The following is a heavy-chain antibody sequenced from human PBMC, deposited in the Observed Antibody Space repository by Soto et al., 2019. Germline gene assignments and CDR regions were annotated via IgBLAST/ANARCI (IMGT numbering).Heavy chain of an antibody. CDR3: AKENDYIWGSYRHFDY. D-gene: IGHD3-16*02. CDR1: GFTFSSYA. V-gene: IGHV3-23*01. J-gene: IGHJ4*02. CDR2: ISGSGGST. Sequence: GSLRLSCAASGFTFSSYARGWVRQAPGKGLEWVSAISGSGGSTYYADSVKGRFTISRDNSKNTLYLQMNSLRAEDTAVYYCAKENDYIWGSYRHFDYWGQGTLVTVSS.